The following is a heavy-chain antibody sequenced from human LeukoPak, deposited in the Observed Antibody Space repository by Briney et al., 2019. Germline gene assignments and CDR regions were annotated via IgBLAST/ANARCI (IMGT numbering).Heavy chain of an antibody. CDR1: GFTFSSYV. Sequence: LPGGSLRLSCAASGFTFSSYVMNWVRQAPGKGLEWVSYISSSGSTIYHADSVKGRFTISRDNSKNMLYLQMNSLRAEDTAVYYCAKAQRRSRDFIDYWGQGTLVTVSS. D-gene: IGHD3-3*01. CDR2: ISSSGSTI. CDR3: AKAQRRSRDFIDY. J-gene: IGHJ4*02. V-gene: IGHV3-48*03.